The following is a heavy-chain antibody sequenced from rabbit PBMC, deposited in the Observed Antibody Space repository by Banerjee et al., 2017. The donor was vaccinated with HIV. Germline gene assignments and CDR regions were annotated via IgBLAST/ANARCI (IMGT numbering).Heavy chain of an antibody. CDR2: IDPVFGST. V-gene: IGHV1S7*01. D-gene: IGHD1-1*01. Sequence: QLKETGGGLVQPGGSLKLSCKASGIDFSLYYMSWVRQAPGKGLEWIGYIDPVFGSTYYASWVNGRFTISSHNAQNTVDLQMNSLTAADTATYFCARDLGYASSSGHYFIWALWGPGTLVTVS. J-gene: IGHJ4*01. CDR1: GIDFSLYY. CDR3: ARDLGYASSSGHYFIWAL.